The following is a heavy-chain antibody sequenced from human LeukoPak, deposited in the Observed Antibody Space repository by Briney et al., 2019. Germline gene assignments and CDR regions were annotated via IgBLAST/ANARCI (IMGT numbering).Heavy chain of an antibody. V-gene: IGHV4-38-2*01. CDR1: GYSISSGYY. Sequence: SESLSLTCAASGYSISSGYYWGWIRQPPGKGLEWIGSIYHSGSTYYNPSLKSRVTISVDTSKNQFSLKLSSVTAADTAVYYCASDRITGTTDFDYWGQGTLVTVSS. J-gene: IGHJ4*02. D-gene: IGHD1-20*01. CDR3: ASDRITGTTDFDY. CDR2: IYHSGST.